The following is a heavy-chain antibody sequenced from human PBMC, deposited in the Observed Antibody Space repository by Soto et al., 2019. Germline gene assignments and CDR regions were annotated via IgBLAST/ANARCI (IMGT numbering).Heavy chain of an antibody. CDR2: IYYSGST. J-gene: IGHJ4*02. CDR3: ARHGLSYSSGWYYFDY. CDR1: GGSISSSSYY. Sequence: QLQLQESGPGLVKPSETLSLTCTVSGGSISSSSYYWGWIRQPPGKGLEWIGSIYYSGSTYYNPYLKSRVTISVDTSKNQFSLKLSSVTAADTAVYYCARHGLSYSSGWYYFDYWGQGTLVTVSS. V-gene: IGHV4-39*01. D-gene: IGHD6-19*01.